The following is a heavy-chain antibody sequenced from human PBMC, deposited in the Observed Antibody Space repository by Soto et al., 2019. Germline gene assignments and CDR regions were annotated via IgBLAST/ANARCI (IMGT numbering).Heavy chain of an antibody. CDR1: GGSISSYY. CDR2: IYYSEST. J-gene: IGHJ3*02. V-gene: IGHV4-59*01. D-gene: IGHD2-15*01. CDR3: ARDHYCSGGSCSPRAAAMDAFDI. Sequence: SETLSLTCTVSGGSISSYYWSWIRQPPGKGLEWIGYIYYSESTNYNPSLKSRVTISVDTSKNQFSLKLSSVTAADTAVYYCARDHYCSGGSCSPRAAAMDAFDIWGQGTMVTVSS.